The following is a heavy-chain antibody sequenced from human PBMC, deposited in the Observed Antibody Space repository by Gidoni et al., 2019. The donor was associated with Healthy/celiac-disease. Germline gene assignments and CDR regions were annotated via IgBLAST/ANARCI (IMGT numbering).Heavy chain of an antibody. V-gene: IGHV1-2*02. CDR3: ARVPRDQLPPLWFDP. J-gene: IGHJ5*02. D-gene: IGHD2-2*01. Sequence: QVQLVQSGAEVKKPGASVRVSCKASGYTFTGYYMHWVRQAPGQGLEWMGWINPNSGGTNYAQKFQGRVTMTRDTSISTAYMELSRLRSDDTAVYYCARVPRDQLPPLWFDPWGQGTLVTVSS. CDR1: GYTFTGYY. CDR2: INPNSGGT.